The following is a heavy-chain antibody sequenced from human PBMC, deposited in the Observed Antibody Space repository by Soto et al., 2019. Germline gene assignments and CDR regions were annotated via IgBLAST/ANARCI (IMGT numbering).Heavy chain of an antibody. D-gene: IGHD3-9*01. CDR2: ISGNGADT. V-gene: IGHV3-23*01. Sequence: DVQLFESGGGLVQPGGSVRLSCAASGFAFSSYAMSWVRQAPGKGLEWVSAISGNGADTSYADSVRGRFTISRDNSKNTLSLQMNSLRVEDTAVYYSAKLGTILTDFDHWGQGTLVTVSS. CDR1: GFAFSSYA. CDR3: AKLGTILTDFDH. J-gene: IGHJ4*02.